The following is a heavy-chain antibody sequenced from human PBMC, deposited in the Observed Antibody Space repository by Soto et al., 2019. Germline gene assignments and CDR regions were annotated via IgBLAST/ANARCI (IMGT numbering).Heavy chain of an antibody. Sequence: SETLSLTCTVSGGSISSSSYYWGWIHQPPGKGLEWIGSIYYSGGTYYNPSLKSRVTISVDTPKNQFSLKLSSVTAADTAVYYCARHTPAISISDHWGQGTLVTVSS. CDR1: GGSISSSSYY. CDR3: ARHTPAISISDH. J-gene: IGHJ4*02. CDR2: IYYSGGT. V-gene: IGHV4-39*01. D-gene: IGHD2-15*01.